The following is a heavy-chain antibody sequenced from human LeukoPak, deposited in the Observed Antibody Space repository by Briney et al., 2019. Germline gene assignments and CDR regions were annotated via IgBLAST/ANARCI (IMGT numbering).Heavy chain of an antibody. Sequence: PGGSLRLSCAASGFAFSTYWMNWVRQAPGKGLEWVATIKQDGSERYYVDSVKGRFTISRDNAKNSLYLQMSSLRAEDTAVYYCARDLAGPPQEAFDIWGQGTMVTVSS. V-gene: IGHV3-7*01. J-gene: IGHJ3*02. CDR2: IKQDGSER. CDR3: ARDLAGPPQEAFDI. CDR1: GFAFSTYW.